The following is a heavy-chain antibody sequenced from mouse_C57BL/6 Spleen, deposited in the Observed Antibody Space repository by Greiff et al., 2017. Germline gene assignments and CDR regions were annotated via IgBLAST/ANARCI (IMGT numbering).Heavy chain of an antibody. CDR1: GYTFTSYW. V-gene: IGHV1-72*01. Sequence: QVQLQQPGAELVKPGASVKLSCKASGYTFTSYWMHWVKQRPGRGLEWIGRIDPTSGGTNYNEKFKSKATLTVDKPSSTAYMQLSSLTSEDSAFYYCARSVVDYFDDWGQGTTLTVSS. CDR2: IDPTSGGT. J-gene: IGHJ2*01. CDR3: ARSVVDYFDD. D-gene: IGHD1-1*01.